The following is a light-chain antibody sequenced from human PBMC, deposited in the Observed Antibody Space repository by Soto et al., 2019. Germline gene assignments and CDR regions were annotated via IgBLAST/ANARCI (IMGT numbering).Light chain of an antibody. V-gene: IGKV1-33*01. J-gene: IGKJ5*01. CDR1: QDISNY. Sequence: DIQMTQSPSTLSASVGDRVTITCQASQDISNYLNWYQQKPGKAPKLLIYDASNLETGVPSRFSGSGSGTDFTFTISSLQPEDIATYYCQQYDNRSITFGQGTRLEIK. CDR2: DAS. CDR3: QQYDNRSIT.